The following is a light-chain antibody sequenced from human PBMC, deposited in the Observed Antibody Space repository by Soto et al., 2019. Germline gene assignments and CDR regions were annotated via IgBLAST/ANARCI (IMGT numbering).Light chain of an antibody. J-gene: IGKJ1*01. CDR3: QQYNTYPWT. Sequence: DIQMTQSPSPLSAFVGERVTITCRASHYVSSSLAWYQQKPGKAPKLMIYKTSILESGVPSRFSGSASGTEFTLSISSLQPDDFATYWCQQYNTYPWTFGQGTKVEIK. CDR1: HYVSSS. CDR2: KTS. V-gene: IGKV1-5*03.